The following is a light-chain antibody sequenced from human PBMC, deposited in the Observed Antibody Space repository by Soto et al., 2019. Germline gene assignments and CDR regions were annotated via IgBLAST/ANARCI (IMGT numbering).Light chain of an antibody. CDR1: SSNVGNNY. V-gene: IGLV1-51*02. J-gene: IGLJ2*01. CDR3: GTWDTSLSAHVV. CDR2: ENN. Sequence: QSVLTQPPSVSAAPGQKVTISCSGSSSNVGNNYVPWYQYLPGTAPKLLIYENNKRPSGIPDRFSGSKSGTSATLGITGLQTGDEADYYCGTWDTSLSAHVVFGGGTKVTVL.